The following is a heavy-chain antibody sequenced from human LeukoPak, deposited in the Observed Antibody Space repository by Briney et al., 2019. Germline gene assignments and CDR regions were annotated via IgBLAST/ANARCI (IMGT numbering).Heavy chain of an antibody. CDR2: ISAYNGNT. CDR3: ARGVNVVVPAVDHWAFDI. Sequence: ASVKVSCKASGYTFTSYGISWVRQAPGQGLEWMGWISAYNGNTNYAQKLQGRVTMTTDTSTSTAYMELRSLRSDDTAVYYCARGVNVVVPAVDHWAFDIWGQGTMVTVSS. J-gene: IGHJ3*02. V-gene: IGHV1-18*01. CDR1: GYTFTSYG. D-gene: IGHD2-2*01.